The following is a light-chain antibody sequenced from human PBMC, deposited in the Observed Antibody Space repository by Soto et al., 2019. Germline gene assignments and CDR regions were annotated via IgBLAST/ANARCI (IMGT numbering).Light chain of an antibody. CDR1: QSVSSY. Sequence: EIVLTQSAAILSLSPGERATLSCRASQSVSSYLAWYQQKPGQAPRLLIYDASNRATGIPARFSGSGSGTDFTLTISSLEPEDFAVYYCQQRSNWPLTFGPGTKVDI. CDR3: QQRSNWPLT. V-gene: IGKV3-11*01. J-gene: IGKJ3*01. CDR2: DAS.